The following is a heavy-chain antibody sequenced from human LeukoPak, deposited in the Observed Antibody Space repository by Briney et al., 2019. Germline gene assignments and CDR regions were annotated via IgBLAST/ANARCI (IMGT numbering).Heavy chain of an antibody. CDR1: GFTFSSYE. J-gene: IGHJ6*04. V-gene: IGHV3-48*03. Sequence: GGSLRLSCAASGFTFSSYEMNWVRQAPGKGLEWVSYISSSGSTIYYADSVKGRFTISRDNAKNSLYLQMNSLRAEDTAVYYCARDLVVRGVTDYYGMDVWGKGTTVTVSS. CDR2: ISSSGSTI. D-gene: IGHD3-10*01. CDR3: ARDLVVRGVTDYYGMDV.